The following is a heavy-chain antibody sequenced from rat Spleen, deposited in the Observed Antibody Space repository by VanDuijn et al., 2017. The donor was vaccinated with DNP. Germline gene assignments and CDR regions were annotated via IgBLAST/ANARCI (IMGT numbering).Heavy chain of an antibody. CDR3: ARWGGDYFDY. V-gene: IGHV5S11*01. CDR2: ISTVGDNS. J-gene: IGHJ2*01. Sequence: EVQLVESGGGLVQPVRSLKVSCTASGFTFSNYYMAWVRRAPTKGLEWVAAISTVGDNSVYRDSVKGRFTISRDNAKSTLYLQMNSLRSEEIATYYCARWGGDYFDYWGQGVMVTVSS. CDR1: GFTFSNYY.